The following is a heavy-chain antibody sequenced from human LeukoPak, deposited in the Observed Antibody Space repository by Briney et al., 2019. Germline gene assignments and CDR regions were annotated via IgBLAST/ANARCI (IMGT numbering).Heavy chain of an antibody. CDR2: IYSGGST. CDR3: ARIVFRGVINY. J-gene: IGHJ4*02. CDR1: GFTVSSNY. V-gene: IGHV3-66*01. Sequence: PGGSLRLSCAASGFTVSSNYMSWVRQAPGKGLEWVSVIYSGGSTYYADSVKGRFTISRDNSKNTLYLQMNSLRAEDTAVYYCARIVFRGVINYWGQGTLVTVSS. D-gene: IGHD3-10*01.